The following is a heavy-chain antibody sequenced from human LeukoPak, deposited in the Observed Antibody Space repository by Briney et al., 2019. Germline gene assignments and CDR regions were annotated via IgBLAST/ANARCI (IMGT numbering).Heavy chain of an antibody. CDR3: ASMGAGDYFDY. Sequence: GGSLRLSXAASGFTFSDYYMSWIRQAPGKGLEWVPYISSSGSTIYYADSVKGRFTISRDNAKNSLYLQMNSLRAEDTAVYYCASMGAGDYFDYWGQGTLVTVSS. CDR1: GFTFSDYY. J-gene: IGHJ4*02. D-gene: IGHD1-26*01. V-gene: IGHV3-11*04. CDR2: ISSSGSTI.